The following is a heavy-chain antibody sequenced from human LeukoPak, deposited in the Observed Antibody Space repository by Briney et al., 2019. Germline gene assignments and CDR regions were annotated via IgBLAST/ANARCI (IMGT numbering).Heavy chain of an antibody. V-gene: IGHV3-11*01. Sequence: GGSLRLSCAASGFTFSDYYMSWIRQAPGKGLEWVSYISSSGSTIYYADSVKGRFTISRHNSKNTLYLQMNSLRAEDTAVYYCARGGGYSYGAYYFDYWGQGTLVTVSS. D-gene: IGHD5-18*01. CDR2: ISSSGSTI. CDR3: ARGGGYSYGAYYFDY. CDR1: GFTFSDYY. J-gene: IGHJ4*02.